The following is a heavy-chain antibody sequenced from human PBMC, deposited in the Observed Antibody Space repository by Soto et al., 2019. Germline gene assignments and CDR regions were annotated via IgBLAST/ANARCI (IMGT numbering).Heavy chain of an antibody. CDR2: ISAYNGNA. J-gene: IGHJ6*02. CDR1: GYTFTNYG. Sequence: QVQLVQSGAEVKKPGASVNVSCKASGYTFTNYGLSWVRQAPGQGLEWLGWISAYNGNANYAQKLQGRVTMTTDTSTSTAYMELRSLRSDDTAMYYCARDRAYVGYLRGYGMDVWGQGTTVTVSS. CDR3: ARDRAYVGYLRGYGMDV. D-gene: IGHD2-21*01. V-gene: IGHV1-18*04.